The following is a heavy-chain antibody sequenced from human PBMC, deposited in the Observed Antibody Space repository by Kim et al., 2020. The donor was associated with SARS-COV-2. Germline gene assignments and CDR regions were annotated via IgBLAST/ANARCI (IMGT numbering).Heavy chain of an antibody. D-gene: IGHD3-10*01. CDR1: GDSINNGDYY. J-gene: IGHJ6*02. CDR3: AKADCYASASYMFMETKYYHFGMEL. CDR2: IYYNGNN. Sequence: SETLSLTCTVSGDSINNGDYYWSWVRQAPGKGLEWIGYIYYNGNNFYKPSLRGRLSISIDTSNNRISLQLTSVTAADTAVYYCAKADCYASASYMFMETKYYHFGMELWGQGTAVTVSS. V-gene: IGHV4-30-4*01.